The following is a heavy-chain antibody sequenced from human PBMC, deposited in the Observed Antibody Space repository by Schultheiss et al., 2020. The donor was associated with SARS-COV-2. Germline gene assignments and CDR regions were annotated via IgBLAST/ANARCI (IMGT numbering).Heavy chain of an antibody. D-gene: IGHD3-3*01. V-gene: IGHV4-59*12. Sequence: SETLSLTCTVSGGSISSYYWSWIRQHPGKGLEWIGYIYYSGSTNYNPSLKSRVTMSVDTSKNQFSLKLSSVTAADTAVYYCARVTYYDFWSGGAGYYYGMDVWGQGTTVTVSS. CDR2: IYYSGST. J-gene: IGHJ6*02. CDR3: ARVTYYDFWSGGAGYYYGMDV. CDR1: GGSISSYY.